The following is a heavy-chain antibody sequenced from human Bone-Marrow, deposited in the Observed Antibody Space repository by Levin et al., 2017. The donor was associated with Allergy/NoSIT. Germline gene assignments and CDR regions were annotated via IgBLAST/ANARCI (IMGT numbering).Heavy chain of an antibody. CDR3: ARGRRGYSYGYVLDY. J-gene: IGHJ4*02. CDR1: GGSISNYY. Sequence: AGGSLRLSCTVSGGSISNYYWSWIRQPPGKGLEWIGYIYYSGSTNYNPSLKSRVTISVDTSKNQFSLKLSSVTAADTAVYYCARGRRGYSYGYVLDYWGQGTLVTVSS. V-gene: IGHV4-59*01. CDR2: IYYSGST. D-gene: IGHD5-18*01.